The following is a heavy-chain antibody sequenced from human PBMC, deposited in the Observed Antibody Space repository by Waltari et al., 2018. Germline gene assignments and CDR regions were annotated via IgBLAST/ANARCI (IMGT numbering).Heavy chain of an antibody. CDR1: GGSITSTRHY. Sequence: QLQLQESGPGLGKPSATLSLTCNVYGGSITSTRHYWAWIRTPPGQGLEWIATVSYKGATYSSPSLKSRVTVSRDTSKNHLSLKLGSVTAADTAVYYCATYIGASIGTAAFDVWGQGTMVTVSS. CDR3: ATYIGASIGTAAFDV. CDR2: VSYKGAT. J-gene: IGHJ3*01. V-gene: IGHV4-39*02. D-gene: IGHD5-12*01.